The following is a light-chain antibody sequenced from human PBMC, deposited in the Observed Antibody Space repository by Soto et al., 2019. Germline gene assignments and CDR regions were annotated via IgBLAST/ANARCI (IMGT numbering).Light chain of an antibody. CDR1: QGIYNW. CDR2: AVY. V-gene: IGKV1D-12*01. J-gene: IGKJ3*01. Sequence: DIPMTQSPSSVSASVGDRVTITCRASQGIYNWLAWYQQKPGKAPKLLISAVYNLQSGVPSRFSGSGYGTDFTLTISSLQPEDFATYYCQQANTFPLTLGPGTKVDIK. CDR3: QQANTFPLT.